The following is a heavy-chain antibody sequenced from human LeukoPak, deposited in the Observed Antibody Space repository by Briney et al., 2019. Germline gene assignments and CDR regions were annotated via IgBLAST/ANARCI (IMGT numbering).Heavy chain of an antibody. CDR1: GGSISSYY. CDR2: IYYSGST. CDR3: ARVGYDFWSGYYHYAMDV. Sequence: SETLSLTCTVSGGSISSYYWSWIRQPPGKGLEWIGYIYYSGSTNYNPSLKSRVTISVDTSKNQFSLKLSSVTAADTAVCYCARVGYDFWSGYYHYAMDVWGQGTTVTVSS. V-gene: IGHV4-59*01. J-gene: IGHJ6*02. D-gene: IGHD3-3*01.